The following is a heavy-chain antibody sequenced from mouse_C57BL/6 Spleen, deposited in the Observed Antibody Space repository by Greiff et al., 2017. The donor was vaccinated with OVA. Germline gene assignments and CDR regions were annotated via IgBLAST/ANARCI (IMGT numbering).Heavy chain of an antibody. CDR2: FNPSSGYT. CDR3: ARSDRGAMDY. CDR1: GYTFPSYW. J-gene: IGHJ4*01. Sequence: VQLQQSGAELAKPGASVKLSCKASGYTFPSYWMHWVKPRPGQGLEWIGYFNPSSGYTKYNQKFKDRATLSADKSSSTDYMQLSSLTYENYEVDYCARSDRGAMDYWGKGTSVTVSS. V-gene: IGHV1-7*01.